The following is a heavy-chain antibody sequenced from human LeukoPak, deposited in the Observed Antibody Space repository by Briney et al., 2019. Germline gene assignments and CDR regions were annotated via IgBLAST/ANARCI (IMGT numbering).Heavy chain of an antibody. CDR1: GFTFSSYW. Sequence: GGSLRLSCAASGFTFSSYWMHWVRHTPGKGLAWVSRIKGDGSSTSYADSVKGRFTISRDNAKNTLYLQMNSLRAEDTAVYYCARDGYSFGHDFDYWGQGTLVTVSS. CDR3: ARDGYSFGHDFDY. V-gene: IGHV3-74*01. J-gene: IGHJ4*02. D-gene: IGHD5-18*01. CDR2: IKGDGSST.